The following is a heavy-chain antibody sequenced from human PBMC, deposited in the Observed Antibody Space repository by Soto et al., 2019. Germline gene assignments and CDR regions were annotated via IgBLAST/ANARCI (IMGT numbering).Heavy chain of an antibody. Sequence: AGGSLRLSCAASGFTFSSYEMNWVRQAPGKGLEWVSYISSSGSTIYYADSVKGRFTISRDNAKNSLYLQMNSLRAEDTAVYYCATTLYYYYGMDVWGQGTTVTVSS. J-gene: IGHJ6*02. CDR2: ISSSGSTI. V-gene: IGHV3-48*03. CDR1: GFTFSSYE. CDR3: ATTLYYYYGMDV.